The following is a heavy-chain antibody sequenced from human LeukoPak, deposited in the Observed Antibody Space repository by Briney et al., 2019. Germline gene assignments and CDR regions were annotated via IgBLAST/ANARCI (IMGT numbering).Heavy chain of an antibody. D-gene: IGHD6-13*01. J-gene: IGHJ4*02. CDR2: IRGSGTTT. CDR1: GFSFSSYA. CDR3: ARSTLRMQAAGDLDS. Sequence: GGSLRLSCAASGFSFSSYAMSWVRQAPGKGLEWVSGIRGSGTTTYYADSVKGRFTIFRDNSRNTLNLQMNSLRVDDTAVYYCARSTLRMQAAGDLDSWGQGTLVTVSS. V-gene: IGHV3-23*01.